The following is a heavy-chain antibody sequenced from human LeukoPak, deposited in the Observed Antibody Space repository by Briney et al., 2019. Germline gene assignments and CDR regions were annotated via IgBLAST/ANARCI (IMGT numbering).Heavy chain of an antibody. D-gene: IGHD4-17*01. Sequence: GGSLRLSCAASGFTFSSYYMSWIRQAPGKGLEWISFISSSSSYTNYADSVKGRFTISRDNTKNSLYLQMNNLRAEDTAVYYCARGGADYVIGYWGQGTLVTVSS. CDR1: GFTFSSYY. CDR3: ARGGADYVIGY. J-gene: IGHJ4*02. V-gene: IGHV3-11*06. CDR2: ISSSSSYT.